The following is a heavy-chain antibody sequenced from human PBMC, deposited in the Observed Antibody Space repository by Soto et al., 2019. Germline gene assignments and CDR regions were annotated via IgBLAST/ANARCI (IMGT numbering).Heavy chain of an antibody. CDR1: GFTFSYYY. V-gene: IGHV3-11*01. J-gene: IGHJ3*01. Sequence: SGGSRRRSCAASGFTFSYYYMSWIRQAPGKGLEWVSYISSSGSTIYYADSVKGRFTISRDNAKNSLYLQMNSLRAEDTAVYYCARVWAYYDSSLSYWGQGTMVTVSS. D-gene: IGHD3-22*01. CDR3: ARVWAYYDSSLSY. CDR2: ISSSGSTI.